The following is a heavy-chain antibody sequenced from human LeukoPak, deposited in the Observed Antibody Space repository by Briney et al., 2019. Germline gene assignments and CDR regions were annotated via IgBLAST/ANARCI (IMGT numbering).Heavy chain of an antibody. Sequence: PGGSLRLSCGASGLTFTDYTMNWVRQAAGKGPEWISYISSGGSVMYYADSVKGRFTISRDNAENSLYLQMSSLRVEDTAVYYCTRDLEYWGQGVLVTVSS. V-gene: IGHV3-48*01. CDR2: ISSGGSVM. CDR1: GLTFTDYT. J-gene: IGHJ4*02. CDR3: TRDLEY.